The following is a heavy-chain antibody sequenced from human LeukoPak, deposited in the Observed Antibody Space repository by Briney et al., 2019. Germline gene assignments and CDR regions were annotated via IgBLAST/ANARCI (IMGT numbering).Heavy chain of an antibody. CDR3: ARDTWGPEY. V-gene: IGHV3-74*01. D-gene: IGHD1-26*01. CDR1: GFTFSSYW. CDR2: LNSGGGST. J-gene: IGHJ4*02. Sequence: GGSLRLSCAASGFTFSSYWMHWVRQAPGKGLVWVSRLNSGGGSTNYADSVTGRFTISRDNAKNTLYLQMNSLKAEDTAVYYGARDTWGPEYWGQGTLVTVSS.